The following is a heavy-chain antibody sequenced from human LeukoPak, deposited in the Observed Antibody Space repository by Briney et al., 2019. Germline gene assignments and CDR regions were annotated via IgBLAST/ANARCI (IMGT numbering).Heavy chain of an antibody. J-gene: IGHJ6*02. CDR2: IWYDGSNK. V-gene: IGHV3-33*01. CDR3: ARGSVREYYYYYGMDV. D-gene: IGHD3-10*01. CDR1: GFTFSSYG. Sequence: PGGSLRLSCAASGFTFSSYGMHWVRQAPGKGLEWVAVIWYDGSNKYYADSVKGRFTISRDNSKNTLYLQMISLRAEDTAVYYCARGSVREYYYYYGMDVWGQGTTVTVSS.